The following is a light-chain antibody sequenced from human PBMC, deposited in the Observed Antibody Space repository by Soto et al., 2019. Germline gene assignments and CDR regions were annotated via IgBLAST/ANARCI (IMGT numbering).Light chain of an antibody. CDR2: DNN. CDR1: SSNIGNNY. Sequence: QSVLTQPPSVSAAPGQKVTISCSGSSSNIGNNYVSWYQQLPGTAPKLLIYDNNKRPSGTPDRVSGSKSGTSATLGITGLQTGDEADYYCGTWDSSLSAGYVFGTGTKLTVL. J-gene: IGLJ1*01. V-gene: IGLV1-51*01. CDR3: GTWDSSLSAGYV.